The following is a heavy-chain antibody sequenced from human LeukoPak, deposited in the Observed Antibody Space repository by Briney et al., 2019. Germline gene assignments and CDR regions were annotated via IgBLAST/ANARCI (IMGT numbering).Heavy chain of an antibody. J-gene: IGHJ4*02. CDR1: GLTLSSVG. D-gene: IGHD6-13*01. CDR2: IKQDGSEK. Sequence: PGGSLRRSLANSGLTLSSVGMSWVRQTPGKGLEWVANIKQDGSEKYYVDSVKGRFTISRDNAKNSLYLQMNSLRAEDTAVYYCARVVAAAYGDYWGQGTLVTVSS. CDR3: ARVVAAAYGDY. V-gene: IGHV3-7*01.